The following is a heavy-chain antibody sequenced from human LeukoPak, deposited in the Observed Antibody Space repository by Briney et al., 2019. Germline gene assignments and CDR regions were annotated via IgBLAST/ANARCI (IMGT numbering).Heavy chain of an antibody. CDR1: GYTFTSYG. CDR2: ISAYNGNT. V-gene: IGHV1-18*01. CDR3: AFVGYCSGGSCYSYMDV. D-gene: IGHD2-15*01. J-gene: IGHJ6*03. Sequence: ASVKVSCKASGYTFTSYGISWVRQAPGQGLEWMGWISAYNGNTNYAQKLQGRVTMTTDTSTGTAYMELRSLRSDDTAVYYCAFVGYCSGGSCYSYMDVWGKGTTVTVSS.